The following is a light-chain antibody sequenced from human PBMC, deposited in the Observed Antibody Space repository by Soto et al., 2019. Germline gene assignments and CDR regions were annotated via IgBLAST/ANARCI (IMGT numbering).Light chain of an antibody. CDR1: QSVGSS. J-gene: IGKJ5*01. V-gene: IGKV3-11*01. Sequence: LVMTQSAATLPVSPGERATLSCTATQSVGSSFAWYQQKPGPAPRLLMDDASNRATGIPARFSGSGSGTDFTLTISSLEPQEFAFYYCQQRRNWPPGITFGQGTRLEIK. CDR3: QQRRNWPPGIT. CDR2: DAS.